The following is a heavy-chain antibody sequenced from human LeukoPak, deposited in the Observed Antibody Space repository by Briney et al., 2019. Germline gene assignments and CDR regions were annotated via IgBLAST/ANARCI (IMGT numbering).Heavy chain of an antibody. CDR1: GGSISSYY. CDR3: ARSDCGGDCYPDY. V-gene: IGHV4-59*01. J-gene: IGHJ4*02. CDR2: IYYSGST. D-gene: IGHD2-21*02. Sequence: PSATLSLTCTVSGGSISSYYWSWIRQPPGKGLEWIGYIYYSGSTNYNPSLKSRVTISVDTSKNQFSLKLSSVTAADTAAYYCARSDCGGDCYPDYWGQGILVTVSA.